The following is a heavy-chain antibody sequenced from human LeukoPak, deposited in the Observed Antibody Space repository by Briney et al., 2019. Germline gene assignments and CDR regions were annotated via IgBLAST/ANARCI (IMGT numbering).Heavy chain of an antibody. V-gene: IGHV3-53*01. CDR2: ISINTDT. D-gene: IGHD1-26*01. CDR3: AIAQSWDELFDS. CDR1: GIAVIGSY. Sequence: GGSLTLSCAASGIAVIGSYMSWVRQPPGKGRGWVSFISINTDTFYADSVRGRFTISRDSSKNTLFLQMNSLRDEDSAVYYCAIAQSWDELFDSWGQGTLVTVSS. J-gene: IGHJ4*02.